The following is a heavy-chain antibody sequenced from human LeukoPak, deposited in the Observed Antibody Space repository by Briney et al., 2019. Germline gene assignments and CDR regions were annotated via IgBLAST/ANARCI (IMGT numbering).Heavy chain of an antibody. CDR2: ISSSGSTI. J-gene: IGHJ6*03. D-gene: IGHD3-10*01. CDR3: ARVRTITMVRGARDYYYYYMDV. V-gene: IGHV3-11*01. CDR1: GFSLSTSEMC. Sequence: VKPTQTLTLTCTFSGFSLSTSEMCVSWIRQAPGKGLEWVSYISSSGSTIYYADSVKGRFTISRDNAKNSLYLQMNSLRAEDTAVYYCARVRTITMVRGARDYYYYYMDVWGKGTTVTISS.